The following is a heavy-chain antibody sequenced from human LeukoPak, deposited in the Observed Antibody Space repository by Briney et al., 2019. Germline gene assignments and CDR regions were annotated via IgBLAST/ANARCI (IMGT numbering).Heavy chain of an antibody. Sequence: ASVKVSCKASGYTFTSYDINWVRQAPGQGLEWMGIINPSGGSTSYAQKFQGRVTMTRDTSISTVYMELSRLRSDDTAVYYCARDEWFDMVVLPPTTEHLDYWGQGTLVTVSS. J-gene: IGHJ4*02. CDR2: INPSGGST. D-gene: IGHD2-2*01. V-gene: IGHV1-46*01. CDR3: ARDEWFDMVVLPPTTEHLDY. CDR1: GYTFTSYD.